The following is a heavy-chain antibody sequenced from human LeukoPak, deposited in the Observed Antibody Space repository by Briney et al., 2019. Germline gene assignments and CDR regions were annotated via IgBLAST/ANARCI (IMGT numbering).Heavy chain of an antibody. J-gene: IGHJ6*03. CDR2: ILYDGSNK. V-gene: IGHV3-30*02. D-gene: IGHD2-8*02. CDR1: GFTFSSYG. Sequence: GGSLRLSCAASGFTFSSYGMRWVRQAPGKGLEWVAFILYDGSNKYYTDSVKGRFTISRDNSKITLYLQMNRLRAEDTAVYYCAKDSGLVGNMDVWGKGTTVTISS. CDR3: AKDSGLVGNMDV.